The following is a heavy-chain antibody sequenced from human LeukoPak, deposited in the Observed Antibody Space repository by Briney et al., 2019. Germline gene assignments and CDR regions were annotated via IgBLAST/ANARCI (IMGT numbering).Heavy chain of an antibody. J-gene: IGHJ5*02. V-gene: IGHV4-59*01. CDR3: AAEAYSSSDNWFDP. CDR1: GGSISSYH. D-gene: IGHD6-13*01. CDR2: IYYSGST. Sequence: SETLSLTCTVSGGSISSYHWSWIRQPPGKGLEWIGYIYYSGSTNYNPSLKSRVTISVDTSKNQFSLKLSSVTAADTAAYYCAAEAYSSSDNWFDPWGQGTLVTVSS.